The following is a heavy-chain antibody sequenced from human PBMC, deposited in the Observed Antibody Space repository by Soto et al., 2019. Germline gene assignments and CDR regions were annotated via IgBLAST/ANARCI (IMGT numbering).Heavy chain of an antibody. CDR3: AIARVADAALDH. CDR2: MSYDGSAK. Sequence: LRLSCAGSGFIFSNNGMHWVRQAPGKGLEWVAFMSYDGSAKFYADSVKGRFTISRDNSKSTLFLHMSNLRAEDTAMYCCAIARVADAALDHWGQGTLVTVSS. V-gene: IGHV3-30*03. J-gene: IGHJ4*02. D-gene: IGHD6-6*01. CDR1: GFIFSNNG.